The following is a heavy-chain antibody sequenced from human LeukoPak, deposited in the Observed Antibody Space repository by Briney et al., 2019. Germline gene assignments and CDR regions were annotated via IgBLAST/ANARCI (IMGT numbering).Heavy chain of an antibody. CDR2: IYYSGST. J-gene: IGHJ4*02. CDR1: GGSVSSGSYY. D-gene: IGHD3-10*01. CDR3: ARDGWFGEGDYFDY. Sequence: SEALSLTCTVSGGSVSSGSYYWSWIRQPPGKGLEWIGYIYYSGSTNYNPSLKSRVTISVDTSKNQFSLKLSSVTAADTAVYYCARDGWFGEGDYFDYWGQGTLVTVSS. V-gene: IGHV4-61*01.